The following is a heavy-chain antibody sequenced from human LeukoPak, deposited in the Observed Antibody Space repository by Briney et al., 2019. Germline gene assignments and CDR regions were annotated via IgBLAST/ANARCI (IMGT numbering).Heavy chain of an antibody. CDR3: ARDGSGWSRDV. V-gene: IGHV3-21*01. CDR1: GFIFSVYS. D-gene: IGHD6-19*01. J-gene: IGHJ6*02. CDR2: ISSTTYT. Sequence: GCFLRLSCAASGFIFSVYSMSWIRQPREKRLEWVSSISSTTYTYYADSVKGRFTISRDNSKNSLYLQMNSLTAEDTALYYCARDGSGWSRDVWGQGTTVTVSS.